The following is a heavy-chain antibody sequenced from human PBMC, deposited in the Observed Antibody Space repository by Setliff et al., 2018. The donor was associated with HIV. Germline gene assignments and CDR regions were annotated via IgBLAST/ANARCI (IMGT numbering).Heavy chain of an antibody. CDR1: GFTFSNAW. D-gene: IGHD6-6*01. CDR3: TAVGSLAGRRPELN. CDR2: LRSKIDGGTT. V-gene: IGHV3-15*07. Sequence: GGSLRLSCAASGFTFSNAWMNWVRHAPGKGLEWVARLRSKIDGGTTEYAAPVKGRFTISRDDSINTLYLQMNSLKTEDTAVYFCTAVGSLAGRRPELNWGRGTLVTVSS. J-gene: IGHJ4*02.